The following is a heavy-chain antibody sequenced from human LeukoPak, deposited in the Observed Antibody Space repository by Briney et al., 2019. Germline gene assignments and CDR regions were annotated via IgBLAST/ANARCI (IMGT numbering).Heavy chain of an antibody. Sequence: SVKVSCKASGYTFTSYDINWVRQAPGQGLECMGGITPMFGTANHAQKFQGRVTITAVESMSTVYMELSSLRFEDTAVYYCARGWLAEATVVTPYNYWGQGTLVTVSS. CDR1: GYTFTSYD. CDR2: ITPMFGTA. CDR3: ARGWLAEATVVTPYNY. J-gene: IGHJ4*02. D-gene: IGHD4-23*01. V-gene: IGHV1-69*13.